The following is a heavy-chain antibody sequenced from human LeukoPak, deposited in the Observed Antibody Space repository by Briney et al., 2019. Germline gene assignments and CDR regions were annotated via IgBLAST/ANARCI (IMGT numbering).Heavy chain of an antibody. D-gene: IGHD3-22*01. CDR2: VYYSGST. CDR1: GGSFSGYY. V-gene: IGHV4-59*01. CDR3: ARGAYDSRGWWFDP. J-gene: IGHJ5*02. Sequence: PSETLSLTCAVYGGSFSGYYWSWIRQPPGKGLEWIGYVYYSGSTNYNPSLKSRITISIDTSKMHFSLKLSSVTAADTAVYYCARGAYDSRGWWFDPWGQGSLVTVSS.